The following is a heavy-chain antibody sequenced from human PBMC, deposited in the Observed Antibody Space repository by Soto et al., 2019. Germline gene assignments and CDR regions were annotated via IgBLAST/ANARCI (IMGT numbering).Heavy chain of an antibody. V-gene: IGHV4-4*07. D-gene: IGHD6-13*01. CDR1: VDSITTYY. CDR3: ARYSNNWFQTEGLDV. CDR2: IDASGNT. Sequence: SETLSLTCTVSVDSITTYYWSWIRQPAGKGLEWIGRIDASGNTNYNPSLNSRVTMSIDTSKKQFSLKLTSVTAADTAIYYCARYSNNWFQTEGLDVWGQGTTVTVSS. J-gene: IGHJ6*02.